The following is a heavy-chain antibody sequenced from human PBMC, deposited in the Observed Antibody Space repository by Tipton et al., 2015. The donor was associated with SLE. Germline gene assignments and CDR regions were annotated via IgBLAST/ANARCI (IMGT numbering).Heavy chain of an antibody. CDR3: AMSSSSKTWPAKGDFYGMDV. Sequence: TLSLTCAVFGGSISSNNWWSWVRQPPGKGLEWIGEIFHDGSTNYNPSLKSRVTMSVDKSKNQFSLWLDSVTAADTAVYCCAMSSSSKTWPAKGDFYGMDVWGQGTTVTVSS. D-gene: IGHD6-13*01. CDR2: IFHDGST. CDR1: GGSISSNNW. J-gene: IGHJ6*02. V-gene: IGHV4-4*01.